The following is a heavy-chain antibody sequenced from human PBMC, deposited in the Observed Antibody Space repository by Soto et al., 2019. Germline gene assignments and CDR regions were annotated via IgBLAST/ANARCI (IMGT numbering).Heavy chain of an antibody. CDR3: VRETWGSPRGFDS. CDR1: GFTFNSHG. D-gene: IGHD3-16*01. Sequence: PGGSLRLSCAASGFTFNSHGMHWVRLAPGKGLEWVALTWYDGSKEFYAESVKGRFTISRDNSKNTMYLHMNSLRVEDTALYYCVRETWGSPRGFDSWGLGTLVTVSS. J-gene: IGHJ4*02. CDR2: TWYDGSKE. V-gene: IGHV3-33*01.